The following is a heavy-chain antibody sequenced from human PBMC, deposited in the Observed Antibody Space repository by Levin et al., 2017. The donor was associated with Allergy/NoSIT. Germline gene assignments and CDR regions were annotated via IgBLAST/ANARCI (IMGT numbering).Heavy chain of an antibody. Sequence: GGSLRLSCVASGFTFSGYDMYWVRQAPGKGLEWVAGISSHGIDKYYIDSVKGRFTISRDNSENTLYLQMDSLRAAETAVYYCARDHEDVVATIPDDWGQGTLVTVSS. CDR1: GFTFSGYD. CDR3: ARDHEDVVATIPDD. D-gene: IGHD5-12*01. CDR2: ISSHGIDK. J-gene: IGHJ4*02. V-gene: IGHV3-30*03.